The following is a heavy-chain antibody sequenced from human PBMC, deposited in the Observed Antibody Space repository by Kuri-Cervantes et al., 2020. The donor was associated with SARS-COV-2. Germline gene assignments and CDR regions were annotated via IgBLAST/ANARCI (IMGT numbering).Heavy chain of an antibody. V-gene: IGHV3-9*01. CDR3: ASELLWFGEC. J-gene: IGHJ4*02. D-gene: IGHD3-10*01. CDR2: ISWNSGSI. CDR1: GFTFDDYA. Sequence: GGSLRLSCAASGFTFDDYAMHWVRQAPGKGLEWVSGISWNSGSIGYADSVKGRFTISRDNAKNSLYLQMNSLRAEDTAVYYCASELLWFGECWGQGTLVTVSS.